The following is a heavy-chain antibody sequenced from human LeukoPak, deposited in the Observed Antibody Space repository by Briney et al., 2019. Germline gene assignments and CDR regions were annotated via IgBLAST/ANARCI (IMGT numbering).Heavy chain of an antibody. J-gene: IGHJ4*02. V-gene: IGHV3-30*18. D-gene: IGHD3-9*01. CDR2: ISYDGSNK. Sequence: GGSLRLSCAASGFTFSSYAMSWVRQAPGKGLEWVAVISYDGSNKYYADSVKGRFTISRDNSKNTLYLQMNSLRAEDTAVYYCAKVRYFDNYYFDYWGQGTLVTVSS. CDR1: GFTFSSYA. CDR3: AKVRYFDNYYFDY.